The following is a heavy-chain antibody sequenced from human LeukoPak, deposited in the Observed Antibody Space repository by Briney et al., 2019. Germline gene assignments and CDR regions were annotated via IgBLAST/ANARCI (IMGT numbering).Heavy chain of an antibody. CDR2: IYYSGST. D-gene: IGHD3-10*01. CDR3: ARLWFGELRYFDY. J-gene: IGHJ4*02. CDR1: GGSISSSSYN. Sequence: SETLSLTCTVSGGSISSSSYNWGWIRQPPGKGLEWIGNIYYSGSTYYNPSLKSRVTMSVDTSKNQFSLKLSSVTAADTAVYYCARLWFGELRYFDYWGQGTLVTVYS. V-gene: IGHV4-39*07.